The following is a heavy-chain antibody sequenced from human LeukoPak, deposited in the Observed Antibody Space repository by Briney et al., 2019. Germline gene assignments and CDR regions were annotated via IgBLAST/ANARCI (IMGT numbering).Heavy chain of an antibody. CDR1: GGSISSGGYY. Sequence: SQTLSLTCTVSGGSISSGGYYWSWIRQHPGKGLEWIGYIYYSGSTYYNPSLKSRVTISVDTSKNQFSLKLSSVTAADTAVYYCARVHGQQLVWGWFDPWGQGTLVTVSS. D-gene: IGHD6-13*01. V-gene: IGHV4-31*03. J-gene: IGHJ5*02. CDR2: IYYSGST. CDR3: ARVHGQQLVWGWFDP.